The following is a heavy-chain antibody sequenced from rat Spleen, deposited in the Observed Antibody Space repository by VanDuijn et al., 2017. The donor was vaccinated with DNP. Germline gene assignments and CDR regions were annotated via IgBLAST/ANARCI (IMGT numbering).Heavy chain of an antibody. CDR2: ISTGGGNT. D-gene: IGHD1-6*01. CDR1: GFTFSDYY. CDR3: ARHKVYWYAMDA. Sequence: EVQLVESGGGLVQPGRSLKLSCAASGFTFSDYYMAWVRQAPTKGLEWVASISTGGGNTYYRDSVKGRFTISRDNAKSTLYLQMDSLRSEETATYYCARHKVYWYAMDAWGQGTSVTVSS. J-gene: IGHJ4*01. V-gene: IGHV5S11*01.